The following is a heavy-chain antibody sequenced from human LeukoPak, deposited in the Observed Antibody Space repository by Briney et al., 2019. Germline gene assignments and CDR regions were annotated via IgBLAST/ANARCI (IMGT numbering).Heavy chain of an antibody. Sequence: PSETLSLTCTVSGDSIGRSSYYWGWLRQTPEKGLEWIVSIFYSGSTYYTPSLQSRVIMSLDTSKNQFSLRLTSVTAADTAVYYCARQVAIVEPTDPNWFDSWGQGTLDTVSS. CDR2: IFYSGST. V-gene: IGHV4-39*07. CDR1: GDSIGRSSYY. J-gene: IGHJ5*01. CDR3: ARQVAIVEPTDPNWFDS. D-gene: IGHD1-26*01.